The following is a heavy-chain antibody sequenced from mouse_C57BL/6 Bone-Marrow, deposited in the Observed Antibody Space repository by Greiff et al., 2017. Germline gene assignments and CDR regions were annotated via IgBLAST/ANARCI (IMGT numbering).Heavy chain of an antibody. Sequence: DVQLVESGGGLVKPGGSLKLSCAASGFTFSDYGMHWVRQAPEKGLEWVAYISSGSSTIYYADTVKGRFTISRDNAKNTLFLQMTSLRSEDTAMYYCERNLLLLSYVPFCYAMDYWGQGTSVTVSS. CDR2: ISSGSSTI. D-gene: IGHD1-1*01. CDR1: GFTFSDYG. J-gene: IGHJ4*01. V-gene: IGHV5-17*01. CDR3: ERNLLLLSYVPFCYAMDY.